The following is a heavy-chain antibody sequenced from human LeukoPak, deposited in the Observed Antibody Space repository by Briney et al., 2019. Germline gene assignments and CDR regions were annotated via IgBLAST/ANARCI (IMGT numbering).Heavy chain of an antibody. CDR3: ARGTWEGYFQH. Sequence: PGGSLRLSCAASGFTFSSYAMHWVRQAPGKGLEYVSAISSNGGSTYYANSVKGRFTISRDNSKNTLYLQMGSLRAEDMAVYCCARGTWEGYFQHWGQGTLVTVSS. CDR2: ISSNGGST. J-gene: IGHJ1*01. V-gene: IGHV3-64*01. CDR1: GFTFSSYA. D-gene: IGHD1-26*01.